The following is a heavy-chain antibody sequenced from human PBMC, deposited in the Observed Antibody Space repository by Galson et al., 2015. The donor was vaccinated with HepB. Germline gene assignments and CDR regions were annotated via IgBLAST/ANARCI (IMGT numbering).Heavy chain of an antibody. J-gene: IGHJ5*02. D-gene: IGHD2-15*01. V-gene: IGHV1-18*01. Sequence: SVKVSCKASGYTFSSYSITWVRQAPGKGLEWMGWISAYDGNTKYEQNLQGRRTMNTDTSRTTAYMELRSLRSDDTAVYYCARGSLVAVVGATQNNWFDPWGQGTLVTVSS. CDR2: ISAYDGNT. CDR1: GYTFSSYS. CDR3: ARGSLVAVVGATQNNWFDP.